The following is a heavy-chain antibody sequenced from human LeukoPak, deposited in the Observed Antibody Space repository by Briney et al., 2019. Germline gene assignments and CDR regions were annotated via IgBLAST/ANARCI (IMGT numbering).Heavy chain of an antibody. CDR2: ISNRGIII. Sequence: GGSLRLSCAASGFNFSATYMTWIRQAPGEGLEWVSYISNRGIIINYADSVKGRFTISRDDAKSSLYLHMNNLRTEDTALYYCASGGDYVGIAATFRYWGQGSLVTVSS. J-gene: IGHJ4*02. D-gene: IGHD4-23*01. CDR1: GFNFSATY. CDR3: ASGGDYVGIAATFRY. V-gene: IGHV3-11*01.